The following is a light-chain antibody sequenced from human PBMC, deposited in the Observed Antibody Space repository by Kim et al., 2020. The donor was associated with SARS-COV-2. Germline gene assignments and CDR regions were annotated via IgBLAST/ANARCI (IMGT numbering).Light chain of an antibody. J-gene: IGKJ2*01. CDR1: QSIGSW. CDR2: KAS. V-gene: IGKV1-5*03. Sequence: DIRMTQSPSSLPASVGDRVTITCRASQSIGSWLAWYQQRPGKPPKLLIYKASSLQSGVPSRFSGSGSGTLFTLTISSLQADDFATYYCQQYETPLYTFGQGTKLEI. CDR3: QQYETPLYT.